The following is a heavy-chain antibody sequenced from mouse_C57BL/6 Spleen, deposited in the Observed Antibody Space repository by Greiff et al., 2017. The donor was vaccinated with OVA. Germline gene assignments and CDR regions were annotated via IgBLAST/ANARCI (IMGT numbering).Heavy chain of an antibody. V-gene: IGHV1-26*01. CDR1: GYTFTDYY. J-gene: IGHJ3*01. CDR3: ARRGRVLPLAY. D-gene: IGHD1-1*01. CDR2: INPNNGGT. Sequence: EVQLQQSGPELVKPGASVKISCKASGYTFTDYYMNWVKQSHGKSFEWIGDINPNNGGTRYNQKFKGKAPLPVDKSFSTAYMALRSLTSEDSAVYYCARRGRVLPLAYWGKGTLVTVSA.